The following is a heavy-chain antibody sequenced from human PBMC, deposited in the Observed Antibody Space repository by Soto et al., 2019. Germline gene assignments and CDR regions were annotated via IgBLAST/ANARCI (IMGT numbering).Heavy chain of an antibody. Sequence: QVQLVESGGGLVKPGGSLRLSCTASGFTFSDYYMTWIRQTPGKGLEWVSYISTSGSTIYYADSVKGRFTISRDNAKNSLYLQMNSLRAEDTAVYYCARELAAAGSFDYWGQGTLVTVSS. CDR2: ISTSGSTI. CDR1: GFTFSDYY. J-gene: IGHJ4*02. V-gene: IGHV3-11*04. D-gene: IGHD6-13*01. CDR3: ARELAAAGSFDY.